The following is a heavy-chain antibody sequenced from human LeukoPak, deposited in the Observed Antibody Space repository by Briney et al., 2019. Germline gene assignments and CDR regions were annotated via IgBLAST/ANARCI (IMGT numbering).Heavy chain of an antibody. CDR1: GGTFSSYA. Sequence: VASVKVSCKASGGTFSSYAISWVRQAPGQGLEWMGGIIPIFGTANYAQKFQGRVTITADESTSTAYMELSSLRSEDTAVYYCASGHAGGTTRSYWGQGALVTVSS. J-gene: IGHJ4*02. CDR2: IIPIFGTA. CDR3: ASGHAGGTTRSY. D-gene: IGHD2/OR15-2a*01. V-gene: IGHV1-69*13.